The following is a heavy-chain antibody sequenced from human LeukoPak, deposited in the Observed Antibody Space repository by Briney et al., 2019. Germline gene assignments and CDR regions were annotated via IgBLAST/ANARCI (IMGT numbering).Heavy chain of an antibody. D-gene: IGHD3-9*01. CDR1: GFTFSSYW. CDR2: IQYDGSNE. V-gene: IGHV3-30*14. CDR3: ARVPRGDDIVTRYYRGYCFDY. Sequence: GGSLRLSCAASGFTFSSYWMSWVRQAPGKGLEWVAYIQYDGSNEQYADSVKGRFSISRDNSKNTLYLQMNSLRAEDTAVYYCARVPRGDDIVTRYYRGYCFDYWGQGTLVTVSS. J-gene: IGHJ4*02.